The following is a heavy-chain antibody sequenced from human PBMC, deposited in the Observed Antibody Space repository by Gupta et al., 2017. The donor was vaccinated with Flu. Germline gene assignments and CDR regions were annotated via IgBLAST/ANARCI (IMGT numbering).Heavy chain of an antibody. CDR1: GFPFVDYT. V-gene: IGHV3-9*01. D-gene: IGHD2-2*01. CDR3: AASCSSTRCFVSRYNYAMDL. CDR2: VSWDSDTT. Sequence: VQLVESGGGLVQPGGSLRLSCTTSGFPFVDYTMTWVRQSPGKGLEWVSDVSWDSDTTDYADSVRGRFTISRDNGQNSLYLQMTGLRTEDTALYYCAASCSSTRCFVSRYNYAMDLWGQGTTVIVSS. J-gene: IGHJ6*02.